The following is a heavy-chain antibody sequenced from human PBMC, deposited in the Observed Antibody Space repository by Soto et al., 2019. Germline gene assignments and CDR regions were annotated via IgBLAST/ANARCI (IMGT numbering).Heavy chain of an antibody. Sequence: QVQLVQSGAEVKKPGASVKVSCKASGYTFINYGISWVRQAPGQGLEWMGWINTYNGNTNYAKKFQGRVTMTTDTSTSTAYMELRSLRSDDTAVDHCAIDPVGPAWFDPWRQGTLVTVSS. CDR3: AIDPVGPAWFDP. CDR2: INTYNGNT. D-gene: IGHD1-26*01. V-gene: IGHV1-18*01. CDR1: GYTFINYG. J-gene: IGHJ5*02.